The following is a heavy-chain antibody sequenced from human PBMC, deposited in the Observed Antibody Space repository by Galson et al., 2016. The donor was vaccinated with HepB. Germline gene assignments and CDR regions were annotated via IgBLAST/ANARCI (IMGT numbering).Heavy chain of an antibody. CDR1: TFTFSNYW. CDR3: ARRSCTAGRCYSASSLCFDS. V-gene: IGHV3-7*01. Sequence: SLRLSCADSTFTFSNYWMTWVRQAPGKGREWVANIKPDGSEKYYVDSVKGRFTISRDNAKNSLYLQMNSLRAEDTAVYYCARRSCTAGRCYSASSLCFDSWGQGTLVTVSS. J-gene: IGHJ4*02. CDR2: IKPDGSEK. D-gene: IGHD2-15*01.